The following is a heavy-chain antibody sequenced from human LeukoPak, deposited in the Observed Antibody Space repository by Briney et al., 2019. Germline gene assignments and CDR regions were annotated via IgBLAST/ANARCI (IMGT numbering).Heavy chain of an antibody. J-gene: IGHJ3*02. Sequence: PSETLSLTCTVSGDSTSSSTYYWDWIRQAPGKGLEWIGNIYDSGTTPYNPSLKSRVTISGDTSKNQFSLKLNSVTAADTAIYYCATHRRSGSGGSENAFEIWGQGTMVTVSS. V-gene: IGHV4-39*01. D-gene: IGHD5-12*01. CDR2: IYDSGTT. CDR3: ATHRRSGSGGSENAFEI. CDR1: GDSTSSSTYY.